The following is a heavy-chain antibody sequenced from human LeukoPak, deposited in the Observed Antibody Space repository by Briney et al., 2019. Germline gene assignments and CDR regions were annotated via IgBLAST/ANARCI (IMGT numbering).Heavy chain of an antibody. D-gene: IGHD5-18*01. Sequence: GGSLRLSCAASGFTFSNYWMNWVRQAPGKGLEWVANIKQDGSEKCYVDSVKGRFTISRDNAKKSLYLQMNSLRAEDTAVYYCARHLSGITGYTYGRGIDYWGQGTLLTVSS. CDR3: ARHLSGITGYTYGRGIDY. CDR2: IKQDGSEK. V-gene: IGHV3-7*01. J-gene: IGHJ4*02. CDR1: GFTFSNYW.